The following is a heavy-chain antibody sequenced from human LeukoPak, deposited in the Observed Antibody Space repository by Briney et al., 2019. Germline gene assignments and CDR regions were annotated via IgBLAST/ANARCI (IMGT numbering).Heavy chain of an antibody. Sequence: GGSLRLSCAASGFTFSSYAMSWVRQAPGKGLEWVSVIYSGGSTYYADSVKGRFTISRDNSKNTLYLQMNSLRADDTAVYYCAREMGGYSYSRAVHFDYWGQGTLVTVSS. J-gene: IGHJ4*02. D-gene: IGHD5-18*01. V-gene: IGHV3-53*01. CDR2: IYSGGST. CDR1: GFTFSSYA. CDR3: AREMGGYSYSRAVHFDY.